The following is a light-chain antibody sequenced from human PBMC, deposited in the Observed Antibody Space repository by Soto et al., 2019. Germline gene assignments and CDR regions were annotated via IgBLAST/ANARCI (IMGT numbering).Light chain of an antibody. Sequence: IVMTQSPASLAVSLGERATINCRSSQPILYRPNNRSYLAWYQQKSGQPPKLLISWTSIRESGVPDRFSGCGSGTDFTLTISSLQAEDAAVYYCQQFYSSPFTFGPGTSVDVK. CDR3: QQFYSSPFT. V-gene: IGKV4-1*01. J-gene: IGKJ3*01. CDR2: WTS. CDR1: QPILYRPNNRSY.